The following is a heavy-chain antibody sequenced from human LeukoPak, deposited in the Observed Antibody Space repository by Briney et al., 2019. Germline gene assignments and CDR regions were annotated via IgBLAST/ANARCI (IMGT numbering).Heavy chain of an antibody. J-gene: IGHJ3*02. CDR3: ARDIVLVTGLRDALYI. D-gene: IGHD2-8*02. V-gene: IGHV3-21*01. CDR1: GFTFSSYS. Sequence: PGGSLRPSCAASGFTFSSYSMNWGRQAPGKGLEWFSSISSSSSYIYHADSVEGRFTISRDNAKNSMNLQMNSLRAEDTAVYYCARDIVLVTGLRDALYIWGQGTMVTVSS. CDR2: ISSSSSYI.